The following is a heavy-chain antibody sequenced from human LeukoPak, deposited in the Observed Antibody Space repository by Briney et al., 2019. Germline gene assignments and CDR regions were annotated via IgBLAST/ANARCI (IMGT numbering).Heavy chain of an antibody. V-gene: IGHV4-59*12. Sequence: SSETLSLTCTVSGGSISSYYWSWIRQPPGKGLEWIGYIYYSGSTNYNPSLKSRVTISVDTSKNQFSLKLSFVTAADTAVYYCARSGSGSGSRGWFDPWGQGTLVTVSS. CDR1: GGSISSYY. J-gene: IGHJ5*02. CDR2: IYYSGST. D-gene: IGHD3-10*01. CDR3: ARSGSGSGSRGWFDP.